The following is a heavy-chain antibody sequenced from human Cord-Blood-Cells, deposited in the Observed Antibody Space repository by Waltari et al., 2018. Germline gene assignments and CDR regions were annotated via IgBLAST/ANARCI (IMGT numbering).Heavy chain of an antibody. CDR2: IYYSGST. CDR3: ARPGVVTANSWAFDI. D-gene: IGHD2-21*02. CDR1: GGSTSSSSYY. V-gene: IGHV4-39*01. J-gene: IGHJ3*02. Sequence: QLQLQESGPGLVKPSETLSLTCTVSGGSTSSSSYYWGWIRQPPGKGLEWIGSIYYSGSTYYNPSLKSRVTISVDTSKNQFSLKLSSVTAADTAVYYCARPGVVTANSWAFDIWGQGTMVTVSS.